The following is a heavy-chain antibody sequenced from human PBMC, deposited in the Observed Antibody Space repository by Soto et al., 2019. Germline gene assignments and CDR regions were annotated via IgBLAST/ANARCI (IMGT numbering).Heavy chain of an antibody. J-gene: IGHJ4*02. D-gene: IGHD2-8*02. V-gene: IGHV3-30*18. CDR3: AKDPDDFDSTVGHFDY. CDR1: GFTFSSYG. CDR2: ISYDGSNK. Sequence: QVQLVESGGGVVQPGRSLRLSCAASGFTFSSYGMHWVRQAPGKGLEWVAVISYDGSNKYYADSVKGRFTISRDNSKNTLYLQMNSLRAEDTAVYYCAKDPDDFDSTVGHFDYWGQGTLVTVSS.